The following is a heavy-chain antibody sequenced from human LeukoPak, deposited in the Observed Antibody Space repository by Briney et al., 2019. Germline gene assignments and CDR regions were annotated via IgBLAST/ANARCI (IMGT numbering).Heavy chain of an antibody. D-gene: IGHD1-26*01. CDR3: ARQGAIVGATDDAFDI. V-gene: IGHV4-59*08. CDR2: IYYSGST. Sequence: SETLSLTCTVSGGSMSSYYWSWIRQPPGNGLGWIGYIYYSGSTNYNPSLKSRVTISVDTSKNQFSLKLSSVTAADTAVYYCARQGAIVGATDDAFDIWGQGTMVTVSS. CDR1: GGSMSSYY. J-gene: IGHJ3*02.